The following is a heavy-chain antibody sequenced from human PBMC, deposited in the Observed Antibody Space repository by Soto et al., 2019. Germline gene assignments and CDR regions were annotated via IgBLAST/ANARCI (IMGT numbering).Heavy chain of an antibody. CDR3: ARDLSKGGGSAGFDY. Sequence: QVQLVQSGAEVKKPGASVNVSCKAAGYTFTVYYMHWVRQATGQGLEWMGWINPKSGGTMYPQKFQGRVTMTWDTSISTAYMALARLRSDDTAVYYCARDLSKGGGSAGFDYWGQGPLVTVSS. V-gene: IGHV1-2*02. J-gene: IGHJ4*02. CDR2: INPKSGGT. D-gene: IGHD1-26*01. CDR1: GYTFTVYY.